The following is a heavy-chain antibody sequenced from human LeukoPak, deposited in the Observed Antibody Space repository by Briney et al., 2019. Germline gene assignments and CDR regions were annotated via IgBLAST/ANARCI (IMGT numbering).Heavy chain of an antibody. CDR2: INHSGST. J-gene: IGHJ6*03. V-gene: IGHV4-34*01. CDR3: ARGSFGVVIIPYYYYCMDV. CDR1: GGSFSDYY. Sequence: SETLSLTCAVYGGSFSDYYWSWIRQSPGKGLEWIGEINHSGSTKYNPSLKSRVTISVGTSKNQFSLKLSSVTAADTAVYYCARGSFGVVIIPYYYYCMDVWGKGTTVTVSS. D-gene: IGHD3-3*01.